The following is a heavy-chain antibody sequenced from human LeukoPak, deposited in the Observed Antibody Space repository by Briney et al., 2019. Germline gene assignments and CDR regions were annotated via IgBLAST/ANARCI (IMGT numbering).Heavy chain of an antibody. J-gene: IGHJ4*02. V-gene: IGHV3-30*18. CDR3: AKDLGSSWDGTFDY. CDR2: ISYDGSNK. D-gene: IGHD6-13*01. Sequence: GGSLRLSCAASGFTFSSYGMHWVRQAPGKGLEWVAVISYDGSNKCYADSVKGRFTISRDNSKNTLYLQMNSLRAEDTAVYYCAKDLGSSWDGTFDYWGQGTLVTVSS. CDR1: GFTFSSYG.